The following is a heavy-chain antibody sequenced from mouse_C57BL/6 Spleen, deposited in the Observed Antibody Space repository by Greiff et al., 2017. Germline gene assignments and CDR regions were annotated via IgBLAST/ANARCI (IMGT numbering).Heavy chain of an antibody. D-gene: IGHD3-2*02. CDR3: ARSDSSGYFDY. V-gene: IGHV1-69*01. Sequence: VQLQQPGAELVMPGASVKLSCKASGYTFTSYWMHWVKQRPGPGLEWIGEIDPSDSYTNYNQKFKGKSTLTVDKSSSTAYMQLSSLTSEDSAVYYCARSDSSGYFDYWGQGTTLTVSS. J-gene: IGHJ2*01. CDR2: IDPSDSYT. CDR1: GYTFTSYW.